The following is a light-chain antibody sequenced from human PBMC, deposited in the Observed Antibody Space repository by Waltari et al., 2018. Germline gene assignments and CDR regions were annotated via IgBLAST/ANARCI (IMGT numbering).Light chain of an antibody. CDR2: GAS. CDR1: QSVSRA. Sequence: EIVLTHAPGTLSLYPGQRATLSSRASQSVSRALAWYQQNPGQAPRLLTYGASHRATGIPDRFSGSGSGTDFSLIISRLEPEDFAVYYCQHYVSLPVTFGQGTKVEIK. CDR3: QHYVSLPVT. J-gene: IGKJ1*01. V-gene: IGKV3-20*01.